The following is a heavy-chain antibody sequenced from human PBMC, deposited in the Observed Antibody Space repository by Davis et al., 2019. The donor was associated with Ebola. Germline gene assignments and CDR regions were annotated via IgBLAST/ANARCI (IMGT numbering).Heavy chain of an antibody. Sequence: GSLRLSCAVSGGSISSSNWWSWVRQPPGKGLEWIGEIYHDGSTNYNPSLKSRVIISVDKSRNRFSLKLSSLTAADTAVYYCAREPDGSGSYYGDLYYWGQGTLVTVSS. V-gene: IGHV4-4*02. D-gene: IGHD3-22*01. CDR3: AREPDGSGSYYGDLYY. CDR2: IYHDGST. CDR1: GGSISSSNW. J-gene: IGHJ4*02.